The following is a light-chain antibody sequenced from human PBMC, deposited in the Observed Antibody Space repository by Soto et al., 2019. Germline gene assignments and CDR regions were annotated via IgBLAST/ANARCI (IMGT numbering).Light chain of an antibody. CDR2: DVS. CDR1: SSDIGSYNL. CDR3: SSYTTADTVI. V-gene: IGLV2-14*02. J-gene: IGLJ2*01. Sequence: QSVLTQPASVSGSPGQSITISCTGTSSDIGSYNLVSWYQQHPGKAHKLMIYDVSMRPSGVSNRFSGSKSGNTASLTISGLQPEDEADYYCSSYTTADTVIFGGGTKVTVL.